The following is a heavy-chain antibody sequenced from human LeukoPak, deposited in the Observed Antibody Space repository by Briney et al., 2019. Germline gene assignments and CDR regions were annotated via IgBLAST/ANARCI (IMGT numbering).Heavy chain of an antibody. CDR3: ASSIPSSGWYLTFDY. D-gene: IGHD6-19*01. J-gene: IGHJ4*02. CDR1: GGSISSSSYY. V-gene: IGHV4-39*01. CDR2: IYYSGST. Sequence: PSETLSLTCTVSGGSISSSSYYWGWIRQPPGEGLGGVGSIYYSGSTYYNPSLKSRVTISVDTSKNQFSLKLSSVTAADTAVYYCASSIPSSGWYLTFDYWGQGTLVTVSS.